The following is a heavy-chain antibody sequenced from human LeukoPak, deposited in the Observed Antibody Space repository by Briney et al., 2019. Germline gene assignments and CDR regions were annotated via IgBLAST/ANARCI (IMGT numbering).Heavy chain of an antibody. D-gene: IGHD2-15*01. Sequence: GGSLRLSCAASGFTFSSYWMHWVRQVPGKGLVWVSRINSDGSSASYADSVKGRFTISRDNAKNTLYLQMNSLRAEDTAVYYCAREGCSGGSCYYDAFDVWGQGTMVTVSS. CDR1: GFTFSSYW. CDR2: INSDGSSA. CDR3: AREGCSGGSCYYDAFDV. V-gene: IGHV3-74*01. J-gene: IGHJ3*01.